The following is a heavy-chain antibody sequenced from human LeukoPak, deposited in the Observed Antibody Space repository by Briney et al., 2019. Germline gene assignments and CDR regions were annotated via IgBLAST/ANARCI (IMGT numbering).Heavy chain of an antibody. J-gene: IGHJ3*02. CDR1: GFSFNKYA. CDR3: VKTMVASGGLIRTDAFDI. V-gene: IGHV3-64D*06. Sequence: GGSLRLSCSASGFSFNKYAVHWVRQAPGKGLEYVSGINSDGDNSHYADSAKGRFTISRDNSKNVLYLQLSSLRPEDTALYYCVKTMVASGGLIRTDAFDIWGQGTMVTVSS. CDR2: INSDGDNS. D-gene: IGHD3-10*01.